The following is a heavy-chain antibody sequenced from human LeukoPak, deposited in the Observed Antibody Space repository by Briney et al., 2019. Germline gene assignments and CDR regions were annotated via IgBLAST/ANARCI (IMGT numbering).Heavy chain of an antibody. J-gene: IGHJ4*01. V-gene: IGHV4-59*01. CDR1: GGSITSYY. Sequence: PSETLSLTCTVSGGSITSYYYTWIRQPPGKGLEWIGYIYHSGNTNYNPSLKSRVTMSLDMSKNQFSLRLTSVTAADTAVYYCAREDSGTSIDYWGQGTLVTVSS. CDR3: AREDSGTSIDY. CDR2: IYHSGNT. D-gene: IGHD1-26*01.